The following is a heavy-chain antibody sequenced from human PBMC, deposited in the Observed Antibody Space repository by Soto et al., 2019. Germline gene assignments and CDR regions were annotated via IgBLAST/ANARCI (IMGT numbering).Heavy chain of an antibody. CDR1: GFTFDDYA. CDR3: AKDIKGSFTVTYLDYYYGMDV. V-gene: IGHV3-9*01. D-gene: IGHD4-4*01. CDR2: ISWNSGSI. J-gene: IGHJ6*02. Sequence: GGSLRLSCAASGFTFDDYAMHWVRQAPGKGLEWVSGISWNSGSIGYADSVKGRFTISRDNAKNSLYLQMNSLRAEDTALYYCAKDIKGSFTVTYLDYYYGMDVWGQGTTVTVSS.